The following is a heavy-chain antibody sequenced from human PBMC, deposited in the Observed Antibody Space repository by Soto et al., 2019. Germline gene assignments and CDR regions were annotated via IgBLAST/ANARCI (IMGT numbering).Heavy chain of an antibody. J-gene: IGHJ4*02. D-gene: IGHD5-18*01. CDR3: ARVLGYSYGTFDY. CDR2: INAGNGNT. V-gene: IGHV1-3*01. CDR1: GYTFTSYA. Sequence: GASVKVSCKASGYTFTSYAMHWVRQAPGQRLEWMGWINAGNGNTKYSQKFQGRVTITRDTSASTAYMELSSLRSEDTAVYYCARVLGYSYGTFDYWGQGTLVTVSS.